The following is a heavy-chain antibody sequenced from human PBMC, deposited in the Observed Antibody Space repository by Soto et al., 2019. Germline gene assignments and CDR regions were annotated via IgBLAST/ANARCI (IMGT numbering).Heavy chain of an antibody. CDR1: GFTFSGSA. J-gene: IGHJ3*02. V-gene: IGHV3-73*02. CDR3: TRLLSDAFDI. CDR2: IRSKGNSYAT. Sequence: EVQLVESGGGLVQPGGSLKLSCAASGFTFSGSAMHWVRQASGKGLEWVGRIRSKGNSYATAYAASVKGRFTISRDGSKNTAYLQMNSLKTEDTAVYYCTRLLSDAFDIWGQGTMVTVSS.